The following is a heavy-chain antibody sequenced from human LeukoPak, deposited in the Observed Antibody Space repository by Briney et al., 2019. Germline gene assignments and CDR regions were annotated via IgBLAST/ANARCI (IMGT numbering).Heavy chain of an antibody. CDR2: TNPNSDGT. J-gene: IGHJ3*02. V-gene: IGHV1-2*02. Sequence: ASVEVSCKASGYTFTGYYKHWVRQAPGQGLEWMGCTNPNSDGTNYAQKFQGRVTMTRDTSISTAYMELSRLRSDDTAVYYCALRARGSGYYGSGSYSRAFDIWGQGTMVTVSS. CDR3: ALRARGSGYYGSGSYSRAFDI. D-gene: IGHD3-10*01. CDR1: GYTFTGYY.